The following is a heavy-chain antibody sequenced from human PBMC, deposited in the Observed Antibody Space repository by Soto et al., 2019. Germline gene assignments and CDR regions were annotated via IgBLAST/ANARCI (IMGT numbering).Heavy chain of an antibody. CDR1: GFTFSSYA. Sequence: GGSLRLSCAASGFTFSSYAMHWVRQAPGKGLEWVAVISYDGSNKYYADSVKGRFTISRDNSKNTLYLQMNSLRAEDTAVYYCARDYDSSGYPPPFDYWGQGALVTVSS. D-gene: IGHD3-22*01. J-gene: IGHJ4*02. CDR3: ARDYDSSGYPPPFDY. V-gene: IGHV3-30-3*01. CDR2: ISYDGSNK.